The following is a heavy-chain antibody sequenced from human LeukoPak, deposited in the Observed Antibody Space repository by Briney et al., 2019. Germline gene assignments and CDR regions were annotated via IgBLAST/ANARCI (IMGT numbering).Heavy chain of an antibody. CDR3: GRVDVRGHYNDSSGPRKLLDY. Sequence: EFSVQVPCKDSGYTFTGYFMHWLQQAPGQEVEWMGWINPYSGGTNYAQMFQGWGTMTRDTSISPAYMQLSRCGSYGSADCCCGRVDVRGHYNDSSGPRKLLDYWGKGTLVTVSS. J-gene: IGHJ4*02. CDR2: INPYSGGT. V-gene: IGHV1-2*04. CDR1: GYTFTGYF. D-gene: IGHD3-22*01.